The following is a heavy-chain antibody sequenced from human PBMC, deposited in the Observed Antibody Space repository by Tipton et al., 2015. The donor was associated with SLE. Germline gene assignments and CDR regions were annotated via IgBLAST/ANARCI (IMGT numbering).Heavy chain of an antibody. CDR2: IYSGGST. J-gene: IGHJ3*02. CDR1: GGSISSSSYY. D-gene: IGHD3-22*01. Sequence: LSLTCTVSGGSISSSSYYWGWIRQPPGKGLEWVSVIYSGGSTYYADSVKGQFTISRDNSKNTLYLQMNSLRAEDTAVYYCAREWGYYDSSGYFDIWGQGTMVTVSS. CDR3: AREWGYYDSSGYFDI. V-gene: IGHV3-53*05.